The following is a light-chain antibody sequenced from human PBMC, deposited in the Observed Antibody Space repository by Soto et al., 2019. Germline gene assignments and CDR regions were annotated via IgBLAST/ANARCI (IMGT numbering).Light chain of an antibody. CDR1: QNIGNY. CDR2: DVS. V-gene: IGKV3-11*01. J-gene: IGKJ1*01. Sequence: VVLTQSPATLSLSPGKRATLSCRPSQNIGNYLIWYQQKPGQAPRLLIYDVSKRATGIPARFSGSGSGTDFTLTISSLEPEDFAVYYCQQRSNWPRTFGQGTKVDIK. CDR3: QQRSNWPRT.